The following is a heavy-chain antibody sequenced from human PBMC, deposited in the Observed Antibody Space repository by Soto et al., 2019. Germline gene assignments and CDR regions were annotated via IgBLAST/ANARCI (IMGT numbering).Heavy chain of an antibody. CDR1: GFTFSSYA. V-gene: IGHV3-74*01. D-gene: IGHD1-1*01. J-gene: IGHJ4*02. Sequence: LRLSCAASGFTFSSYAMNWVRQAPGKGLVWVSRINRDGSSTSYADSVKGRVTISRDTAKNTLYLQMNSLRAEDTAVYYCAREKVTTGEYYFDSWGLGTLVTVS. CDR3: AREKVTTGEYYFDS. CDR2: INRDGSST.